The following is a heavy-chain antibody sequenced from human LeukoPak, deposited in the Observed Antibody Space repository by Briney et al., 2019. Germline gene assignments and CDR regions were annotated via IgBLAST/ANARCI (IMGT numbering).Heavy chain of an antibody. CDR1: GLSFSSFA. Sequence: GGSLRLSCAASGLSFSSFAMSWVRQGPARGLERVSSIRGNGDTFYADSVKGRFTLSSDIFRNTVYFQLNNLRVEDTAIYYCARASWVSTTDAVRWGQGTLVTVSS. D-gene: IGHD1-14*01. CDR3: ARASWVSTTDAVR. V-gene: IGHV3-23*01. CDR2: IRGNGDT. J-gene: IGHJ4*02.